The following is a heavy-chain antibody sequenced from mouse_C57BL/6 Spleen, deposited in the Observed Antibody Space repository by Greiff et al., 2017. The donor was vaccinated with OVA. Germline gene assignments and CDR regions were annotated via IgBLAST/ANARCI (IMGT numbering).Heavy chain of an antibody. CDR3: ASHYGNHSWFAY. J-gene: IGHJ3*01. CDR1: GFSLTSYG. Sequence: QVQLQQSGPGLVAPSQSLSITCTVSGFSLTSYGVHWVRQPPGKGLEWLVVIWSDGSTTYNSALKSRLSISKDNSKSQVFLKMNSLQTDDTAMYYCASHYGNHSWFAYWGQGTLVTVSA. D-gene: IGHD2-1*01. V-gene: IGHV2-6*03. CDR2: IWSDGST.